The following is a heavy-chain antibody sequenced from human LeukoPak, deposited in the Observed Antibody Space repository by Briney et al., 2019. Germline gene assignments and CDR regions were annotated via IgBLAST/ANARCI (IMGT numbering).Heavy chain of an antibody. Sequence: PGGSLRLSCAASGFTFSSYRMNWVRQAPGKGLEWVSSIGSRSTYTYSADSVKGRFTISRDNAKNSLYLQMNSLRAGDTAVYYCARGGLNFDAFDIWGQGTMVTVSS. J-gene: IGHJ3*02. D-gene: IGHD1-7*01. CDR1: GFTFSSYR. V-gene: IGHV3-21*01. CDR2: IGSRSTYT. CDR3: ARGGLNFDAFDI.